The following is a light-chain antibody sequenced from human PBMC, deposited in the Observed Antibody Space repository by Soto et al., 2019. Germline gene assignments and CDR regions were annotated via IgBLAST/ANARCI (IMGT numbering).Light chain of an antibody. CDR1: QSVRNN. Sequence: EIMMTQSPATLSVSPGERATLSCRASQSVRNNLAWYQHKPGQVPRLLIYYASNRATGIPARFSGSGSGTEFTLTISRLQAEDVAVYYCQQYNSWPPITFGQGTRLEIK. V-gene: IGKV3-15*01. CDR3: QQYNSWPPIT. CDR2: YAS. J-gene: IGKJ5*01.